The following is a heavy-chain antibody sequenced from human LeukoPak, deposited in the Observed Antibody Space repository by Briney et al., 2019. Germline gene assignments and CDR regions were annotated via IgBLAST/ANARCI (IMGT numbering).Heavy chain of an antibody. Sequence: GGSLRLSCAASGFTFSSYSMNWVRQAPGKGLEWVSSISSSSSYIYHADSVKGRFTISRDNAKNSLYLQMNSLRAEDTAVYYCARDLMAVAAEAQIDYWGQGTLVTVSS. CDR3: ARDLMAVAAEAQIDY. CDR2: ISSSSSYI. V-gene: IGHV3-21*01. CDR1: GFTFSSYS. J-gene: IGHJ4*02. D-gene: IGHD6-19*01.